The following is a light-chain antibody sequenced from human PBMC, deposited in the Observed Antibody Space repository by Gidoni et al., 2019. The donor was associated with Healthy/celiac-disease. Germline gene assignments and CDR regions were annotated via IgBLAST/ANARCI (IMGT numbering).Light chain of an antibody. Sequence: DIQTTQSPSTLSASVGDRVTITCRASQSISSWLVWYQQKPGKAPKLLIYKASSLESGVPSRFSGSGSGTEFTLTISSLQPDDFATYYCQQYNSYSWTFGQGTKVEIK. CDR1: QSISSW. CDR2: KAS. V-gene: IGKV1-5*03. J-gene: IGKJ1*01. CDR3: QQYNSYSWT.